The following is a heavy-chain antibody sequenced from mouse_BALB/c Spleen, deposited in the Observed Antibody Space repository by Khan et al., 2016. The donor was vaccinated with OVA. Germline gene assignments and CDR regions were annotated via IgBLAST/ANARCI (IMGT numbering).Heavy chain of an antibody. CDR2: INTYTGEP. V-gene: IGHV9-1*02. CDR3: ARSSSYWYSDF. CDR1: GFTFTNYG. D-gene: IGHD1-3*01. J-gene: IGHJ1*01. Sequence: QIQLVQSGPELKKPGETVKISCKASGFTFTNYGMNWVKQAPEKDLKWMGWINTYTGEPTYGDDFKGRFVLSLETSASTAYLQISNLINEDMATYFCARSSSYWYSDFWGAGTTVTVSS.